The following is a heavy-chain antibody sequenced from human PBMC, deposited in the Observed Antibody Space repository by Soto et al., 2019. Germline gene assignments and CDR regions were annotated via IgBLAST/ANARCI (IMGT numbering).Heavy chain of an antibody. CDR3: AKADGQQWLIPHLDN. D-gene: IGHD6-19*01. J-gene: IGHJ4*02. CDR2: ISCCGGSA. Sequence: EVQLLESGGGVVQPGGSLRLSCVASGFNFKKFAMAWVRQAAGEGLEWVSGISCCGGSASYADSVKGRFSIARDDSKNTVSLQLNSRRVEDTAKYYCAKADGQQWLIPHLDNWGQGTLVTVS. CDR1: GFNFKKFA. V-gene: IGHV3-23*01.